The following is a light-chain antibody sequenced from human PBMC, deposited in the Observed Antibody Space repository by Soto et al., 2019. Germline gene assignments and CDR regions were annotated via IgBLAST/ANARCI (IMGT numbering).Light chain of an antibody. CDR2: GAS. J-gene: IGKJ1*01. Sequence: EIELTQSPGTLSLSPGESATLSCKASQSVSSTYLAWFQQKPGQPPTLLIYGASIRATGIPDRVSGSGAGTDFTLTISRLEPEDFAVYYCQLYGSSPEWTFGQGTKVDIK. V-gene: IGKV3-20*01. CDR1: QSVSSTY. CDR3: QLYGSSPEWT.